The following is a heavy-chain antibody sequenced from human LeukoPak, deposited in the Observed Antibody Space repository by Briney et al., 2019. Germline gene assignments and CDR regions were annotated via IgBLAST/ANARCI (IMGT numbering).Heavy chain of an antibody. Sequence: GGSLRLSCTASGFTFSSYAMYWVRQAPGKGLEWVSYISSSGSTIYYADSVKGRFTISRDNAKNSLYLQMNSLRAEDTAVYYCARETRVRGVSSYGMDVWGQGTTVTVSS. V-gene: IGHV3-48*03. CDR3: ARETRVRGVSSYGMDV. D-gene: IGHD3-10*01. CDR2: ISSSGSTI. J-gene: IGHJ6*02. CDR1: GFTFSSYA.